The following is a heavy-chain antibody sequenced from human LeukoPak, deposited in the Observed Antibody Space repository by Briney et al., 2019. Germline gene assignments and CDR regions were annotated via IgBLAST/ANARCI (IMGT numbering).Heavy chain of an antibody. CDR1: GGSISSYY. CDR2: IYYSGST. CDR3: ARGSGWYSPFDY. J-gene: IGHJ4*02. V-gene: IGHV4-59*01. D-gene: IGHD6-19*01. Sequence: SETLSLTCTVSGGSISSYYWSWIRQPPGKGLEWIGYIYYSGSTNYNPSPKSRVTISVDTSKNQFSLKLSSVTAADTAVYYCARGSGWYSPFDYWGQGTLVTVSS.